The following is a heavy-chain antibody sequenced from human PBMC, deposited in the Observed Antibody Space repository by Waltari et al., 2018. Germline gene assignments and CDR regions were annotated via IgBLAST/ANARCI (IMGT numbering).Heavy chain of an antibody. CDR2: INHSGST. D-gene: IGHD2-2*02. CDR1: GGSFSGYY. Sequence: QVQLQQWGAGLLKPSETLSLTCAVYGGSFSGYYWSWIRQPPGKGLEWIGEINHSGSTNSNPSLKSRVTIAVDTSKNQFSLKLSSVTAADTAVYYCARGGSGMCSSTSCYKGSYYYYYMDVWGKGTTVTVSS. V-gene: IGHV4-34*01. J-gene: IGHJ6*03. CDR3: ARGGSGMCSSTSCYKGSYYYYYMDV.